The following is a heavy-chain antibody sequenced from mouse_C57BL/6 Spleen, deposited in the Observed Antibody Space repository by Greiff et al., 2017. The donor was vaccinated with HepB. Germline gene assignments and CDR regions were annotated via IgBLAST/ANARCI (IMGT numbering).Heavy chain of an antibody. D-gene: IGHD1-1*01. V-gene: IGHV1-9*01. J-gene: IGHJ1*03. CDR2: LLPGSGST. CDR1: GYTFTGYW. Sequence: VQLVESGAELMKPGASVKLSCKATGYTFTGYWIEWVKQRPGHGLEWIGELLPGSGSTNYNEKFKGKATFTADTSSNTAYMQLSSLTTEDSAIYYCARSGITTVEGDWYVDVWGTGTTVTVSS. CDR3: ARSGITTVEGDWYVDV.